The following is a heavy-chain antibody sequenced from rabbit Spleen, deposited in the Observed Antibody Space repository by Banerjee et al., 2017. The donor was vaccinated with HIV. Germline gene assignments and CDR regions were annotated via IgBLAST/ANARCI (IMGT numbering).Heavy chain of an antibody. CDR2: INTATGKD. CDR1: GFTLSSYW. Sequence: QQQLEESGGGQVKPGGTLTLSCKASGFTLSSYWIWWVRQAPGKGLEWIGCINTATGKDVYASWAKGRFTISTTSSTTVTLQMTSLTAADTATYFCARDTGSSFSSYGMDLWGPGTLVTVS. V-gene: IGHV1S45*01. D-gene: IGHD8-1*01. CDR3: ARDTGSSFSSYGMDL. J-gene: IGHJ6*01.